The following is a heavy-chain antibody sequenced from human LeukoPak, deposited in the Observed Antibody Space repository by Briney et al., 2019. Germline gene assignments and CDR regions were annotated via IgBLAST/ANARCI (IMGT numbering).Heavy chain of an antibody. V-gene: IGHV1-69*04. D-gene: IGHD3-10*01. CDR3: ARGNYGSGRRTNYGMDV. Sequence: GASVKVSCKASGGTFSSYAISWVRQAPRQGLEWMGRIIPIFGIANYAQKFQGRVTITADKSTSTAYMELSSLRSEDTAVYYCARGNYGSGRRTNYGMDVWGQGTTVTVSS. J-gene: IGHJ6*02. CDR1: GGTFSSYA. CDR2: IIPIFGIA.